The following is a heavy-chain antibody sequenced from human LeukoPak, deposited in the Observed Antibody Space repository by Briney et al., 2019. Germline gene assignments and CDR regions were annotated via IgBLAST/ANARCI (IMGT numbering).Heavy chain of an antibody. V-gene: IGHV1-18*01. CDR2: TNVHNGNI. Sequence: ASVKVSCKASGYTFSDYGITWVRQAPGQGFEWMGWTNVHNGNINYAQKFQGRISMTTDTSTTTAFMELRSLRSDDTAVYYCARGIEGYDVLTGYYPWGQGTLVTVSS. CDR3: ARGIEGYDVLTGYYP. J-gene: IGHJ5*02. CDR1: GYTFSDYG. D-gene: IGHD3-9*01.